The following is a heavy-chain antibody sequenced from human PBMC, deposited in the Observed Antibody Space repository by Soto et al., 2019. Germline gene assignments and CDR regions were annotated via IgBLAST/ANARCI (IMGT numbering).Heavy chain of an antibody. CDR1: GGSTSSSTYY. D-gene: IGHD5-18*01. Sequence: PSETLSLTCTVSGGSTSSSTYYWGWMRQPPGKGLEWIGEINHSGSTNYNPSLKSRVTTSVDTSKNQFSLKLSSVTAAGTAVYYCARDNGYSYGYTLDHWGQGTLVTVSS. CDR3: ARDNGYSYGYTLDH. V-gene: IGHV4-39*07. J-gene: IGHJ4*02. CDR2: INHSGST.